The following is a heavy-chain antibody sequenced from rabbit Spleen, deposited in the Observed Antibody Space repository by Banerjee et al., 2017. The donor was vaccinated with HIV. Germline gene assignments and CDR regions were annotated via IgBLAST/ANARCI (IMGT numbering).Heavy chain of an antibody. CDR3: VRGSGWGFGYFKL. Sequence: QSLEESGGDLVKPGASLTLTCTASGFSFSSTYYMCWVRQPPGKGLEWIGCIYPGSSGTTYYASWAKGRFTISKTSSTTVTLQMTSLTAADTATYFCVRGSGWGFGYFKLWGPGPSSPS. J-gene: IGHJ4*01. CDR2: IYPGSSGTT. V-gene: IGHV1S40*01. D-gene: IGHD4-1*01. CDR1: GFSFSSTYY.